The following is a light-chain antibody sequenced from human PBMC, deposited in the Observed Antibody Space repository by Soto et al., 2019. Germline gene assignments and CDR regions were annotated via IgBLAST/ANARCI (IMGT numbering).Light chain of an antibody. J-gene: IGKJ2*01. V-gene: IGKV2-28*01. CDR1: RSLLRSNGDNY. CDR2: LGS. Sequence: DIVMTQSPLSLPVTPGEPASISCRSSRSLLRSNGDNYLDWYLQKPGQSPQLLISLGSNRASGVPDRFSGSGSGTDFTLKISRVEAEDVGVYYGMQALEDPNTFGQGTKLEIK. CDR3: MQALEDPNT.